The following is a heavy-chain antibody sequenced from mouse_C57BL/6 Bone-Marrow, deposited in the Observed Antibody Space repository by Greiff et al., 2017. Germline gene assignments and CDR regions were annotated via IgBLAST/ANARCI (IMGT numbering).Heavy chain of an antibody. Sequence: QVQLQQPGAELVKPGASVKMSCKASGYTFTSYWITWVKQRPGQGLEWIGDIYPGSGSTNYNEKFKSKATLTVDTSSSTAYMQLSSLTSEDAAVYYCAGYRAYGNYEDYWGQGTTLTVSS. V-gene: IGHV1-55*01. CDR2: IYPGSGST. D-gene: IGHD2-1*01. CDR1: GYTFTSYW. J-gene: IGHJ2*01. CDR3: AGYRAYGNYEDY.